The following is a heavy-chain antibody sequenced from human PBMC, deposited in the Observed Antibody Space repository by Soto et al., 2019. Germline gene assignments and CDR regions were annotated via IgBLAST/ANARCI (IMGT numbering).Heavy chain of an antibody. D-gene: IGHD2-2*01. CDR1: GFTFSSYG. CDR2: IWYDGSNK. CDR3: ARDRGVVVVPAAIDY. J-gene: IGHJ4*02. V-gene: IGHV3-33*01. Sequence: VQLVESGGGVVQPGRSLRLSCAASGFTFSSYGMHWVRQAPGKGLEWVAVIWYDGSNKYYADSVKGRFTISRDNSRNTRYRQMNSLRAEDTAVYYCARDRGVVVVPAAIDYWGQGTLVTVSS.